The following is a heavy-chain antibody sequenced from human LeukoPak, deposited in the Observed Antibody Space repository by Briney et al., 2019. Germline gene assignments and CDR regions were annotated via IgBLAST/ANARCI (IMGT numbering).Heavy chain of an antibody. Sequence: PGRSLRLSCAASGFTFSTYAMHWVRQAPGRGLEWVTVMSYDGSRKYYADSVKGRLTISRDNSKNTLYLQMNSLRAEDTAVYYCARGDIYSGSGSHAYYSYAMGVWGQGTTVTVSS. CDR2: MSYDGSRK. CDR1: GFTFSTYA. V-gene: IGHV3-30-3*01. D-gene: IGHD3-10*01. CDR3: ARGDIYSGSGSHAYYSYAMGV. J-gene: IGHJ6*02.